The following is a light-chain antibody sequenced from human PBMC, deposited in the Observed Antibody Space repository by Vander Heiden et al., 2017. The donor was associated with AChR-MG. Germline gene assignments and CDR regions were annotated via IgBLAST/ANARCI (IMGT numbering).Light chain of an antibody. Sequence: QSALTQPASVSGSPGQSITISCTGTTSDVGGYNHVSWYQQHPSKAPKLMIYDVSNRPSGVSNRFSGSKSGNTASLTISGLQAEDEADYYCRSYTSSSTLVIFGGGTKLTVL. V-gene: IGLV2-14*01. J-gene: IGLJ2*01. CDR1: TSDVGGYNH. CDR3: RSYTSSSTLVI. CDR2: DVS.